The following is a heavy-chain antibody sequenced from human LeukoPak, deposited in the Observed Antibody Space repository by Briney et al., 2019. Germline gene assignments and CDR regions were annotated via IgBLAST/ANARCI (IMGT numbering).Heavy chain of an antibody. V-gene: IGHV4-59*01. CDR3: ARRGANSGSYSHFDL. J-gene: IGHJ2*01. CDR2: IYYSGST. CDR1: GGXISNYY. D-gene: IGHD1-26*01. Sequence: PSETLSLTCTVSGGXISNYYGNWIRQPPGKGLEWIGNIYYSGSTNYNPSLKSRVTISVDTSKNQFSLKLSSLTAADTAVYYCARRGANSGSYSHFDLWGRGTLVTVSS.